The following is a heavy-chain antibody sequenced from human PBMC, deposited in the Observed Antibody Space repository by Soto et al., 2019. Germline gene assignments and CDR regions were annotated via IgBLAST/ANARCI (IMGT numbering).Heavy chain of an antibody. Sequence: ASVKVSCKASGYTFTDYYMHWVRQAPGQGLEWMGWINPNSGGTNYAQKFQGWVTMTRDTSISTAYMELSRLRSDDTAVYYCATSGRITYGSGSYLNLFDYWGQGTLVTVSS. V-gene: IGHV1-2*04. CDR3: ATSGRITYGSGSYLNLFDY. J-gene: IGHJ4*02. D-gene: IGHD3-10*01. CDR2: INPNSGGT. CDR1: GYTFTDYY.